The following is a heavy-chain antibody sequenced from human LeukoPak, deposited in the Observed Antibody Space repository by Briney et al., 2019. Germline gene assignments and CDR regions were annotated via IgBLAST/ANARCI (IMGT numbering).Heavy chain of an antibody. CDR1: GYTFTSYG. V-gene: IGHV1-18*01. CDR2: ISAYNGNT. CDR3: ARTPRYSSGWYHYFDY. J-gene: IGHJ4*02. D-gene: IGHD6-19*01. Sequence: ASVKVSCKASGYTFTSYGISWVRQAPGQGLEWMGWISAYNGNTNYAQKLQGRVTMTTDTPTSTAYMELRSLRSDDTAVYYCARTPRYSSGWYHYFDYWGQGTLVTVSS.